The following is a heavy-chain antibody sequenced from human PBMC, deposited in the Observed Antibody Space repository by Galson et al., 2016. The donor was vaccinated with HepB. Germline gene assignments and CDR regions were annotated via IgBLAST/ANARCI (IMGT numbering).Heavy chain of an antibody. J-gene: IGHJ6*02. CDR1: GFTFSNYG. D-gene: IGHD3-22*01. CDR2: IYGSDNT. CDR3: VKRGPPVISRHAMDV. Sequence: SLRLSCAASGFTFSNYGMTRVRQAPGKGLEWVSLIYGSDNTYYADSVKGRFTISRDNSKNTLFLQMTSLRAEDTAVYYCVKRGPPVISRHAMDVWGQGTTVTVSS. V-gene: IGHV3-23*05.